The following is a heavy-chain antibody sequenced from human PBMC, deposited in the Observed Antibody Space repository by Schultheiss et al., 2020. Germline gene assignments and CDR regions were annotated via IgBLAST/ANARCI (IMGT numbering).Heavy chain of an antibody. CDR3: ARCTIRSYGMDV. CDR2: IGGDGRDT. CDR1: GFTLSDYA. V-gene: IGHV3-23*01. Sequence: GGSLRLSCVASGFTLSDYAMSWVRQVPGKGLEWVSSIGGDGRDTFYADSVRGRFTISRDNSKNALYLQMNSLRAEDTAVYYCARCTIRSYGMDVWGQGTTVTVSS. D-gene: IGHD1-1*01. J-gene: IGHJ6*02.